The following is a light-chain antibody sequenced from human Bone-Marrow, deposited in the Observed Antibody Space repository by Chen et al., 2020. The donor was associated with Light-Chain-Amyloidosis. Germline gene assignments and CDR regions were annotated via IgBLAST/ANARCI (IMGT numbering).Light chain of an antibody. CDR3: QVWDRSSDRPV. V-gene: IGLV3-21*02. CDR2: DDS. CDR1: NIGSTS. J-gene: IGLJ3*02. Sequence: SCVLTQPSSVSVAHGQTATIACGGNNIGSTSVHWYQQTPGQAPLLVVYDDSDRPSGIPDRLSGSNAGNTATLTISRVEAGDEADYYCQVWDRSSDRPVFGGGTKLTVL.